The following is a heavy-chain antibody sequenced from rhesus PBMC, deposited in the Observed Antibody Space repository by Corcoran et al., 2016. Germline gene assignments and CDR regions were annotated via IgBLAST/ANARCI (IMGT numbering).Heavy chain of an antibody. J-gene: IGHJ4*01. CDR2: IIFTGGST. D-gene: IGHD2-21*01. V-gene: IGHV3S5*01. CDR1: GFTFRSYG. Sequence: EVQLVETGGGVVQTGGSLSPSCAASGFTFRSYGMSWVRQAPGKGLEWVSGIIFTGGSTYSAGSVKGRFTISGDNSKNTLSLQMNSLRAEDTAVYYCAKDPTGYWGQGVLVTVSS. CDR3: AKDPTGY.